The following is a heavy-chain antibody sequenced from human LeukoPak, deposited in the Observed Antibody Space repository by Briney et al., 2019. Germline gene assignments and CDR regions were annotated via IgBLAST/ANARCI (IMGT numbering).Heavy chain of an antibody. CDR2: IKQDGSEK. D-gene: IGHD6-6*01. J-gene: IGHJ4*02. CDR1: GFTFSSYW. CDR3: ARGGVYSTSAVDY. Sequence: GGSLRLSCAASGFTFSSYWMSWVRQAPGKGLEWVANIKQDGSEKYYVDSVKGRFTISRDNAKNSLYLQMNSLRADDTAVYYCARGGVYSTSAVDYWGQGTLVTVSS. V-gene: IGHV3-7*01.